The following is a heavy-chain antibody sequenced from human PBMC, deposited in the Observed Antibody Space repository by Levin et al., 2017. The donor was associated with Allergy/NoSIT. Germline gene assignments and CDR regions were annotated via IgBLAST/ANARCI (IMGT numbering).Heavy chain of an antibody. J-gene: IGHJ5*02. Sequence: PGGSLRLSCAASGFTFNNYAVSWVRQAPGKGLEWVSAIGGNGGNTYYADSVRGRFTVSKDRFKNTVFLQMNSLRADDTAIYYCAKDRGDYGDYVGWFDLWGQGTLVTVSS. CDR2: IGGNGGNT. V-gene: IGHV3-23*01. D-gene: IGHD4-17*01. CDR3: AKDRGDYGDYVGWFDL. CDR1: GFTFNNYA.